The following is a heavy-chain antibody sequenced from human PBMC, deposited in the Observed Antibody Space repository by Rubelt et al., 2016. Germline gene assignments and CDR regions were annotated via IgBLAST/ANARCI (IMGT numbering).Heavy chain of an antibody. V-gene: IGHV3-74*01. Sequence: QVPGKGLVWVSRINSDGSSTSYVDSVKGRFTISSDNAKNTLYLQMDSLKAEDTALYYCATEYSSSSSASQYWGQGTLVTVST. J-gene: IGHJ4*02. CDR3: ATEYSSSSSASQY. D-gene: IGHD6-6*01. CDR2: INSDGSST.